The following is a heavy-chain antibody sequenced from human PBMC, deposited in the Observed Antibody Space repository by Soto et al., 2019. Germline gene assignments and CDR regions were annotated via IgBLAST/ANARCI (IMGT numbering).Heavy chain of an antibody. V-gene: IGHV1-18*01. CDR3: ARLGYCSSTSCYYYGVDV. D-gene: IGHD2-2*01. CDR2: ISGYNGNT. Sequence: QVQLVQSGAEVKKPGASVKVSCKASGYTFTSYGISWVRQAPGQGLEWMGWISGYNGNTKYVQKVQGRVTMTTDTSTSTAYMELRSLRSDDTAVYYCARLGYCSSTSCYYYGVDVWGQGTTVTVSS. J-gene: IGHJ6*02. CDR1: GYTFTSYG.